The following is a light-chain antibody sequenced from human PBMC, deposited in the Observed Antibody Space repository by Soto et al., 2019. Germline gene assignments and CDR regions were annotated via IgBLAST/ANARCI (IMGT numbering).Light chain of an antibody. CDR1: SSDVGSHKL. J-gene: IGLJ3*02. V-gene: IGLV2-14*02. CDR3: SSHTSTSTWV. Sequence: QSALTQPASVSGSPGQSISISCTGTSSDVGSHKLVSWYQHHPGKAPKLIIYDATKRPSGVSDRFSGSKSDNTASLTISGLQTEDEADYYCSSHTSTSTWVFGAGTQLTVL. CDR2: DAT.